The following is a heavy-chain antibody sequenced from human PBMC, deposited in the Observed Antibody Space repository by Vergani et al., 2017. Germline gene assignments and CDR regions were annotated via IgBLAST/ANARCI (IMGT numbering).Heavy chain of an antibody. V-gene: IGHV3-21*01. CDR3: ARGLRGYSYGYHDY. CDR1: GFTLSSYS. CDR2: ISSSSSYI. D-gene: IGHD5-18*01. Sequence: EVQLVESGGGLVKPGGSLRLSCAASGFTLSSYSMNWVRQAPGKGLEWVSSISSSSSYIYYADSVKGRFTISRDNAKNSLYLQMNSLRAEDTAVYYCARGLRGYSYGYHDYWGQGTLVTVSS. J-gene: IGHJ4*02.